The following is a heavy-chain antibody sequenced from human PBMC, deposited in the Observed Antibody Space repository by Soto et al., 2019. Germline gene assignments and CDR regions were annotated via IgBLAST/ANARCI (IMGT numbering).Heavy chain of an antibody. CDR1: GDSVSSNSAA. Sequence: SQTLSLTCAISGDSVSSNSAAWNWIRQSPSRGLEWLGRTYYRSKWYNDYAVSVKSRITINPDTSKNQFSLQLNFVTPEDTAVYYCARDKVDIAAAGTKVGDAFDIWGQGTMVTVSS. CDR3: ARDKVDIAAAGTKVGDAFDI. D-gene: IGHD6-13*01. CDR2: TYYRSKWYN. V-gene: IGHV6-1*01. J-gene: IGHJ3*02.